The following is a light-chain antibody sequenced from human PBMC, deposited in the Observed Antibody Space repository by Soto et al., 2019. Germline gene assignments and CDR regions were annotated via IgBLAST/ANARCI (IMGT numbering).Light chain of an antibody. CDR3: QQYNSFPLT. CDR2: KAS. CDR1: QHLGAW. V-gene: IGKV1-5*03. Sequence: DIQLTQSPSTLSASVGDRVTITCRATQHLGAWLALYQQKPGKAPNLLIYKASSLKSGVPSRFSGSGSATEFTLTISSLQPDDFATYYCQQYNSFPLTFGGGTKVEIK. J-gene: IGKJ4*01.